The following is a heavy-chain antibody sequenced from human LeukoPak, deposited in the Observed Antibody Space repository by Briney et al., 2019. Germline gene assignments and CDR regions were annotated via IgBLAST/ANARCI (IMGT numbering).Heavy chain of an antibody. CDR3: ASGSYDSSGRPL. D-gene: IGHD3-22*01. CDR2: IYYSGST. Sequence: SETLSLTCTVSGGSISSSSYYWGWIRQPPGKGLEWLGYIYYSGSTNYNPSLKSRVTISVDTSKNQFSLKLSSVTAADTAVYYCASGSYDSSGRPLWGQGTLVTVSS. J-gene: IGHJ4*02. V-gene: IGHV4-61*05. CDR1: GGSISSSSYY.